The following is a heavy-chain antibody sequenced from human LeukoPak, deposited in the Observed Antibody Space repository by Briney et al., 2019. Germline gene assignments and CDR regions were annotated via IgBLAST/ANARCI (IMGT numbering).Heavy chain of an antibody. CDR2: INPNSGGT. V-gene: IGHV1-2*02. D-gene: IGHD6-13*01. Sequence: GASVKVSCKASGYTFTGYYMHWVRQAPGQGLEWMGWINPNSGGTNYAQKFQGRVTMTRDTSISTAYMELSRLRSDDTAVYYCAGRSYSSSWYYYYGMDVWGQGITVTVSS. CDR3: AGRSYSSSWYYYYGMDV. CDR1: GYTFTGYY. J-gene: IGHJ6*02.